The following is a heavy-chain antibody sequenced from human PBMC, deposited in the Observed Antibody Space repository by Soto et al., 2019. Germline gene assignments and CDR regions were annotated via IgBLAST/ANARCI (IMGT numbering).Heavy chain of an antibody. J-gene: IGHJ4*02. V-gene: IGHV3-30*18. CDR3: AKDRINRGWQLYYFDY. Sequence: PGGSLRLSCAASGFTFSSYGMHWVRQAPGKGLEWVAVISYDGSNKYYADSVKGRFTISRDNSKNTLYLQMNSLRAEDTAVYYCAKDRINRGWQLYYFDYWDQGTLVTVSS. CDR2: ISYDGSNK. CDR1: GFTFSSYG. D-gene: IGHD6-19*01.